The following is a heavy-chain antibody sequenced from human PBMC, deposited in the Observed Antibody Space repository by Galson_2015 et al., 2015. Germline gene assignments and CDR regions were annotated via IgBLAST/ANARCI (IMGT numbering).Heavy chain of an antibody. CDR2: IYSGGST. CDR3: ASIHPLGYCSSTSCYTS. J-gene: IGHJ5*02. V-gene: IGHV3-53*01. CDR1: GFTVSSNY. Sequence: SLRLSCAASGFTVSSNYMSWVRQAPGKGLEWVSVIYSGGSTCYADSVKGRFTISRDNSKNTLYLQMNSLRAEDTAVYYCASIHPLGYCSSTSCYTSWGQGTLVTVSS. D-gene: IGHD2-2*02.